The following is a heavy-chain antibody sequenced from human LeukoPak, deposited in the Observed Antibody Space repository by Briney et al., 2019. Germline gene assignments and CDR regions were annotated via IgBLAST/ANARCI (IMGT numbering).Heavy chain of an antibody. CDR1: GGSFSGYY. J-gene: IGHJ6*02. CDR2: INHSGST. V-gene: IGHV4-34*01. D-gene: IGHD3-10*01. CDR3: ARVSITMVRGVIIPYYYYGMDV. Sequence: KPSETLSLTCAVYGGSFSGYYWSWIRQPPGKGLEWIGEINHSGSTNYNPSLESRVTISVDTSKNQFSLKLSSVTAADTAVYYCARVSITMVRGVIIPYYYYGMDVWGQGTTVTVPS.